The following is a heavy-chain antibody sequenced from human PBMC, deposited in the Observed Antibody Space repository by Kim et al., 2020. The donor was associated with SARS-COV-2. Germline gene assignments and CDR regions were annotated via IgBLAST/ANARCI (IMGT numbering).Heavy chain of an antibody. CDR2: INQDGSAK. J-gene: IGHJ6*02. Sequence: GGSLRLSCAGSGFTFSTYWMSWVRQAPGKGLEWVANINQDGSAKYYVDSVRGHFTISRDNAENSLYLQMSSLRAEDTAVYYCGRDMDVWGQGTTVTVSS. V-gene: IGHV3-7*01. CDR3: GRDMDV. CDR1: GFTFSTYW.